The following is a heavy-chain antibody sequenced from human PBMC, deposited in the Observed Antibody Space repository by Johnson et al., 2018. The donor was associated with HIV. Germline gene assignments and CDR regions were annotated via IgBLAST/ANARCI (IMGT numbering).Heavy chain of an antibody. J-gene: IGHJ3*02. Sequence: QVQLVESGGGVVQPGRSLRLSCAASGFTFSSHVMHWVRQGPGKGLEWVAVISYDGNNKYYADSVTGRFTISRDNSKHTMYLQMNSLRAEDKAVYYVARATVDDYVDYDDAFDIWGQGTMVTVSS. D-gene: IGHD4-17*01. CDR3: ARATVDDYVDYDDAFDI. CDR1: GFTFSSHV. V-gene: IGHV3-30-3*01. CDR2: ISYDGNNK.